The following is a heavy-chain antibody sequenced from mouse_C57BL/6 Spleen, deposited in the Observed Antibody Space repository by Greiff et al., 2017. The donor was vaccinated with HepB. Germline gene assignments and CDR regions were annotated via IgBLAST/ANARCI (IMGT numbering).Heavy chain of an antibody. J-gene: IGHJ3*01. D-gene: IGHD2-4*01. CDR1: GYAFSSYW. CDR2: IYPGDGDT. Sequence: QVHVKQSGAELVKPGASVKISCKASGYAFSSYWMNWVKQRPGKGLEWIGQIYPGDGDTNYNGKFKGKATLTADKSSSTAYMQLSSLTSEDSAVYFCARNNDYPRGFAYWGQGTLVTVSA. CDR3: ARNNDYPRGFAY. V-gene: IGHV1-80*01.